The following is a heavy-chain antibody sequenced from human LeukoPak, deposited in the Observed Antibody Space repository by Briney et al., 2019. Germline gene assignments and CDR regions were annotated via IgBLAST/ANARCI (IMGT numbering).Heavy chain of an antibody. CDR2: IGYGGDT. CDR1: GFTISSDS. CDR3: ARVGGSGSFDS. D-gene: IGHD6-19*01. V-gene: IGHV3-64*01. J-gene: IGHJ4*02. Sequence: GGSLRLSCAASGFTISSDSMHWIRQAPGKGLEYVSAIGYGGDTYYANSVKGRFTISRDISKNTLYLQMGSLRPEDMVVYYCARVGGSGSFDSWGQGTLVSVSS.